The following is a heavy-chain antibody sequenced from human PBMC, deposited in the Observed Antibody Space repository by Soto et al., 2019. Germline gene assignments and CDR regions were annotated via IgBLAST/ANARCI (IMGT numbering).Heavy chain of an antibody. CDR1: GFTFSSYA. CDR3: ALVRRFGELRSLY. Sequence: EVQLLESGGGLVQPGGSLRLSCAASGFTFSSYAMSWVRQAPGKGLEWVSAIGVSGDTTYYTDSVKGRFSISRDNSKNTLYLQMGSLSAEETAVYYCALVRRFGELRSLYWGQGTLVTVSS. J-gene: IGHJ4*02. V-gene: IGHV3-23*01. D-gene: IGHD3-10*01. CDR2: IGVSGDTT.